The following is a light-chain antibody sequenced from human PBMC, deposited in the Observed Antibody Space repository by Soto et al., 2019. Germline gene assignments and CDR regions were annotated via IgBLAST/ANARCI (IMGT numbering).Light chain of an antibody. CDR1: QSVSSN. V-gene: IGKV3-15*01. Sequence: EILMTQSPVTLSVSPGERATLSCRASQSVSSNLAWYQQKPGQAPSLLIYAAFTRATGIPARFSGTGSGTEFTLTISSLQSEDFALYYCQQYNDWPLTFGQGTKVDIK. J-gene: IGKJ1*01. CDR3: QQYNDWPLT. CDR2: AAF.